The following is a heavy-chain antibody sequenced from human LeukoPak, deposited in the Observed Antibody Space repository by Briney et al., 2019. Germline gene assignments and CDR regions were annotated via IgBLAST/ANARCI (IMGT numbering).Heavy chain of an antibody. Sequence: PSETLSLTCAVYDGSFSAYCWSWIRQPPGEGLEWIGEIYHSGSANYNPSLQSRVTISVDTSKNQFSLKLSSVTAADTAVYYCARGLGGGNSVYFDLWGRGTLVTVSS. CDR2: IYHSGSA. V-gene: IGHV4-34*01. CDR3: ARGLGGGNSVYFDL. CDR1: DGSFSAYC. D-gene: IGHD4-23*01. J-gene: IGHJ2*01.